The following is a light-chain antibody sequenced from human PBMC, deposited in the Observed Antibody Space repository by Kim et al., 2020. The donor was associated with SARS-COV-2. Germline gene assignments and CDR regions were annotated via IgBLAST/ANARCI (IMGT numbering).Light chain of an antibody. CDR3: QQYGRSPPFT. V-gene: IGKV3-20*01. J-gene: IGKJ2*01. CDR2: GAS. Sequence: PGERATLSCRASQSVSNNYLAWYQQKPGQAPRILIYGASSRATGIGDRFSGSGSGTDFTLTISRLEPDDFAVYYCQQYGRSPPFTFGQGTKLEI. CDR1: QSVSNNY.